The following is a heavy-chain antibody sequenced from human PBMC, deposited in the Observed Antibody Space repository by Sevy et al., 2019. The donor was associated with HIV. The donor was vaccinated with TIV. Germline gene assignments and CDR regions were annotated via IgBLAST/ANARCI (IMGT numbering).Heavy chain of an antibody. CDR1: GFSFSGSD. J-gene: IGHJ5*02. D-gene: IGHD2-21*01. CDR2: IGTLGDT. V-gene: IGHV3-13*01. CDR3: VRGLQTHCDRTACPLDH. Sequence: GGSPRLSCAGYGFSFSGSDMHWVRQPTGKGLEWISSIGTLGDTFYADSVKGRFTISRDNAKSSLYPEMSSLRAGDTALYYCVRGLQTHCDRTACPLDHWGQGTLVTVSS.